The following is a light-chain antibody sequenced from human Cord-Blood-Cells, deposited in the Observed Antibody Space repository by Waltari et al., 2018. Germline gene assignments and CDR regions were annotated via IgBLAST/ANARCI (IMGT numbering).Light chain of an antibody. CDR3: QTWGTGILV. Sequence: QLVLTQSPSASASLGASVTLTCTLSSGHSSYAIAWHQQQPEKGPRYLMKLNSDGSHSKGDGIPDRFPGSSSGAERYLTISSLQSEDEADYYCQTWGTGILVFGGGTKLTVL. V-gene: IGLV4-69*01. J-gene: IGLJ3*02. CDR2: LNSDGSH. CDR1: SGHSSYA.